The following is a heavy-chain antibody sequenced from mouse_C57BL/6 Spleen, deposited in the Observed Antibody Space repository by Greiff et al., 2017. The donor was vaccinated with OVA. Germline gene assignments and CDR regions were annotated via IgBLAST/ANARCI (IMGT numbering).Heavy chain of an antibody. D-gene: IGHD2-4*01. CDR1: GYTFTDYN. Sequence: VQLQQSGPELVKPGASVKIPCKASGYTFTDYNMDWVKQSHGQSLEWIGDINPNNGGTIYNQKFKGKATLTVDKSSSTAYMELRSLTSEDTAVYYCARKGYYDYYWYFDVWGTGTTVTVSS. J-gene: IGHJ1*03. CDR3: ARKGYYDYYWYFDV. CDR2: INPNNGGT. V-gene: IGHV1-18*01.